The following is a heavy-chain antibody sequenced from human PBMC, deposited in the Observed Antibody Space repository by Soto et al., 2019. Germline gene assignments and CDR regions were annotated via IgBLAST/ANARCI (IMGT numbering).Heavy chain of an antibody. J-gene: IGHJ5*02. Sequence: EVQLVESGGGLVQPGGSLRLSCAASGFTFNNYNMHWVRQAPGKGLEWVSYISSSTIYYADSVKGRFTISRDNAKNSLYLQMNSLRAEDTAVYYCAREGSDWYNWFDPWGQGTLVTVSS. CDR1: GFTFNNYN. CDR2: ISSSTI. CDR3: AREGSDWYNWFDP. D-gene: IGHD6-19*01. V-gene: IGHV3-48*01.